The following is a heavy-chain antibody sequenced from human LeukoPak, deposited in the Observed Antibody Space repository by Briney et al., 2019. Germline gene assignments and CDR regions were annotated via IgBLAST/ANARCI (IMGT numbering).Heavy chain of an antibody. CDR3: ARVRPVLNYYMDV. D-gene: IGHD1-14*01. CDR2: INWNGGST. J-gene: IGHJ6*03. V-gene: IGHV3-20*01. Sequence: GGTLRLSCAASGFTFDDYGMSWVRQAPEKGLEWVSGINWNGGSTGYADSVKGRFTISRDNAKNSLYLQMNSLRAEDTALYHCARVRPVLNYYMDVWGKGTTVTVSS. CDR1: GFTFDDYG.